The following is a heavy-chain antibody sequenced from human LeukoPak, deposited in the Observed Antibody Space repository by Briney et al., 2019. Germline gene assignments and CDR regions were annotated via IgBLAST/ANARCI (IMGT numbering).Heavy chain of an antibody. Sequence: GGSLRLSCAASGFTFSSYGMSWVRQAPGKGLEWVSSLSSRSRYIYYADSLKGRFTISRDNAKNSLYLQMNSLRAEDTAVYYCARWSDYDILTGYHWGQGTLVTVSS. D-gene: IGHD3-9*01. CDR3: ARWSDYDILTGYH. J-gene: IGHJ4*02. CDR2: LSSRSRYI. CDR1: GFTFSSYG. V-gene: IGHV3-21*01.